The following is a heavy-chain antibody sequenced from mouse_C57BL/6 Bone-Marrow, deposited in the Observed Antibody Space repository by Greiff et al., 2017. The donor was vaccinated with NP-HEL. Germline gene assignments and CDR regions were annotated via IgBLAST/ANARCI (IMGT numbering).Heavy chain of an antibody. J-gene: IGHJ1*03. Sequence: EVKLMESGGGLVKPGGSLKLSCAASGFTFSSYAMSWVRQTPEKRLEWVATISHGGSYTYYPDSVKGRFTISRDNAKNNLFLQMSHLKSEDTAMYYCARDRHSGSSVGYFDVWGTGTTVTVSS. CDR2: ISHGGSYT. V-gene: IGHV5-4*01. CDR3: ARDRHSGSSVGYFDV. CDR1: GFTFSSYA. D-gene: IGHD1-1*01.